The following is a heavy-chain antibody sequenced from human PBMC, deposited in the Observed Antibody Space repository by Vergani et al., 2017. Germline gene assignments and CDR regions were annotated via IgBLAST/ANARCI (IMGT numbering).Heavy chain of an antibody. CDR1: GYTFTGYY. V-gene: IGHV1-2*02. Sequence: QVQLVQSGAEVKKPGASVKVSCKASGYTFTGYYMHWVRQAPGQGLEWMGWINPNSGGTNYAQKFQGRVTMTRDTSISTAYMELSRLRSDDTAVYYCVYCSGGSCYYCNAFDIWGQGTMVTVSS. CDR3: VYCSGGSCYYCNAFDI. D-gene: IGHD2-15*01. CDR2: INPNSGGT. J-gene: IGHJ3*02.